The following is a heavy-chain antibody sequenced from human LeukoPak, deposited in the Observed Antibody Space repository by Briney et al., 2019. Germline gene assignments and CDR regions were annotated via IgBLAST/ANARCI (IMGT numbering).Heavy chain of an antibody. CDR2: ISSSSSYI. CDR1: GFTFSSYS. J-gene: IGHJ4*02. CDR3: ASFTSPYSYGHGDFDY. Sequence: PGGSLRLSCAASGFTFSSYSMNWVRQAPGKGLEWVSSISSSSSYIYYADSVKGRFTISRDNAKNSLYLQMNSLRAEDTAVYYCASFTSPYSYGHGDFDYWGQGTLVTVSS. D-gene: IGHD5-18*01. V-gene: IGHV3-21*01.